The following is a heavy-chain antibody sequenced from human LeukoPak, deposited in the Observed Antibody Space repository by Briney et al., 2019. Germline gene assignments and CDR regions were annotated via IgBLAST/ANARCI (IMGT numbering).Heavy chain of an antibody. J-gene: IGHJ5*02. CDR3: AKVLGEYYDFWSGYPYWFDP. D-gene: IGHD3-3*01. CDR1: GFTFSSYA. Sequence: GGSLRLSCSASGFTFSSYAMSWVRQAPGKGLEWVSAISGSGGSTYYADSVKGRFTISRDNSKNTLYLQMNSLRAEDTAVYYCAKVLGEYYDFWSGYPYWFDPWGQGTLVTVSS. CDR2: ISGSGGST. V-gene: IGHV3-23*01.